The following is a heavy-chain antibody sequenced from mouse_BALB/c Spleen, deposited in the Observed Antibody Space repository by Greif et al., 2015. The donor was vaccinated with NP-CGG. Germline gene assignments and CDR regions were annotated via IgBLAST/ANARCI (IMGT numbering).Heavy chain of an antibody. D-gene: IGHD1-1*01. CDR3: ARSPYYYGSLDY. Sequence: VQLQQSGAELVKPGASVKLSCTASGFNIKDIYMHWVKQRPEQGLEWIGRIDTANGNTKYDPKFQGKATITADTSSNTAYLQLSSLTSEDTAVYYCARSPYYYGSLDYWGQGTTLTVSS. CDR1: GFNIKDIY. J-gene: IGHJ2*01. V-gene: IGHV14-3*02. CDR2: IDTANGNT.